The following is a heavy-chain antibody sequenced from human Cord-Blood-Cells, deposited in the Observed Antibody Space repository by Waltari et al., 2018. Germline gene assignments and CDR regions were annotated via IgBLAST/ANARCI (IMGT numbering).Heavy chain of an antibody. CDR1: GGSFSGYY. CDR3: ARGRIVVVPAAISGYYYYYGMDV. D-gene: IGHD2-2*02. V-gene: IGHV4-34*01. Sequence: QVQLQQWGAGLLKPSETLSLTCAVYGGSFSGYYRSWHRQPPGKGPAWVGEINQSGSTNYNPSLKSRVTISVDTSKNQFSLKLSSVTAADTAVYYCARGRIVVVPAAISGYYYYYGMDVWGHGTTVTVSS. J-gene: IGHJ6*02. CDR2: INQSGST.